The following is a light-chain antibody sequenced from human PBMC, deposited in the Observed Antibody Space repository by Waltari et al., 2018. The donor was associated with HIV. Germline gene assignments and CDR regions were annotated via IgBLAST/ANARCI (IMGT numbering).Light chain of an antibody. CDR3: LQDYNYPRT. Sequence: AIQMKQSPSSLSASVGERNYITCRARQGIGNDLGWYQHKSGRAPKLLIYSASRLQSGVPSRFSGSGSGTDFALTINSLQPEDFATYYCLQDYNYPRTFGQGTEVEIK. CDR2: SAS. CDR1: QGIGND. V-gene: IGKV1-6*01. J-gene: IGKJ1*01.